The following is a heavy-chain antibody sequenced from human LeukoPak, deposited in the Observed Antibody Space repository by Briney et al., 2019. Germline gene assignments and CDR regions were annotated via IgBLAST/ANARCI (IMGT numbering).Heavy chain of an antibody. D-gene: IGHD6-19*01. V-gene: IGHV3-9*01. CDR3: AKGGAVAGWYFDL. J-gene: IGHJ2*01. CDR1: GFTFDDYA. CDR2: ISWNSGSI. Sequence: PGRSLRLSCAASGFTFDDYAMHWVRQAPGKGLEWVSGISWNSGSIGYADSVKGRFTISRDNAKNSLYLQMNSLRAEDTALYYCAKGGAVAGWYFDLWGRGTLVTVSS.